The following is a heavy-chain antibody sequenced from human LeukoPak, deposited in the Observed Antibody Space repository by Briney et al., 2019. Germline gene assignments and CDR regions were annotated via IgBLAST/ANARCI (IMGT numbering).Heavy chain of an antibody. CDR1: GFTFSSYA. CDR3: ARSIIAAAGFDAFDI. CDR2: ISYDGSNK. Sequence: PGGSLRLSCAASGFTFSSYAMHWVRQAPGKGLEWVAVISYDGSNKYYADSVKGRFTNSRDNSKNTLYLQMNSLRAEDTAVYYCARSIIAAAGFDAFDIWGQGTMVTVSS. D-gene: IGHD6-13*01. V-gene: IGHV3-30-3*01. J-gene: IGHJ3*02.